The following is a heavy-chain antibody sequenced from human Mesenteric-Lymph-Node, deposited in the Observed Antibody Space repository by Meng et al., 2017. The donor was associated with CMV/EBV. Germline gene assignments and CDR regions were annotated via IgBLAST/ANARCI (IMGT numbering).Heavy chain of an antibody. Sequence: GGSLRLSCAASGFTFSSYEMNWVRQAPGKGLEWVSAISGPGSVTNYADAVKGRFTISRDNPKNTLFLQMNSLRVEDAAVYYCVKDLVGTTDWGQGTLVTVSS. CDR1: GFTFSSYE. V-gene: IGHV3-23*01. D-gene: IGHD1-26*01. CDR2: ISGPGSVT. CDR3: VKDLVGTTD. J-gene: IGHJ4*02.